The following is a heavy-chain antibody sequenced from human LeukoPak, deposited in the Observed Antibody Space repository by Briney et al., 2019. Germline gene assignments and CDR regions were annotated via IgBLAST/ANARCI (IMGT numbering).Heavy chain of an antibody. CDR3: ARDSPATRGMDV. Sequence: ASVKVSCKASGYTFTSYYMHWVRQAPGQGLEWMGIINPSGGSTSYAQKFQGRVTMTRDTSTSTVYMELCSLRSEDTAVYYCARDSPATRGMDVWGQGTTVTVSS. J-gene: IGHJ6*02. CDR2: INPSGGST. V-gene: IGHV1-46*01. CDR1: GYTFTSYY.